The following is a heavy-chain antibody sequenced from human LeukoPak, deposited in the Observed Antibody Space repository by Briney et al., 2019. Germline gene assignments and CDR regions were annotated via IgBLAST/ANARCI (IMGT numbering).Heavy chain of an antibody. CDR3: AKTTVVTPFDY. J-gene: IGHJ4*02. Sequence: GGTLRLSCAASGFTFSSYAMSWVRQAPGKGLEWVSGISGSGDNTYYADSVKGRFTISRDNSKNTLYLQMNSLRAEDTAVYYCAKTTVVTPFDYWGQGTLVTVSS. CDR2: ISGSGDNT. D-gene: IGHD4-23*01. CDR1: GFTFSSYA. V-gene: IGHV3-23*01.